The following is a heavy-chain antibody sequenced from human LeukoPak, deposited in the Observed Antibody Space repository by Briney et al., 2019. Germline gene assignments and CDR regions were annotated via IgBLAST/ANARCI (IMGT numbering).Heavy chain of an antibody. CDR1: GFTFSTYG. J-gene: IGHJ4*02. CDR3: ARAVGPFDY. Sequence: SGGSLRLSCAASGFTFSTYGMHWVRQAPGKGLEGGAVIWYEGTDKYYVDSVKGRFTISRDNSKITLYLQMTSLRAEDPAVYYCARAVGPFDYWGQGTLVTVSS. D-gene: IGHD2-15*01. CDR2: IWYEGTDK. V-gene: IGHV3-33*01.